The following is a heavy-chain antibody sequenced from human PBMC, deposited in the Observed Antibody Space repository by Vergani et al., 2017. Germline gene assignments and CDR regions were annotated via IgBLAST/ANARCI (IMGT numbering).Heavy chain of an antibody. CDR3: ARNLRPNSSSWASDDYYYYGMDV. V-gene: IGHV1-18*01. CDR1: GYTFTSYG. Sequence: QVQLVQSGAEVKKPGASVKVSCKASGYTFTSYGISWVRQTPGQGLEWMGWNSAYNGNTNYAQKLQGRVTMTTDTSTSTAYMELRSLRSDDTAVYYCARNLRPNSSSWASDDYYYYGMDVWGQGTTVTVSS. D-gene: IGHD6-13*01. CDR2: NSAYNGNT. J-gene: IGHJ6*02.